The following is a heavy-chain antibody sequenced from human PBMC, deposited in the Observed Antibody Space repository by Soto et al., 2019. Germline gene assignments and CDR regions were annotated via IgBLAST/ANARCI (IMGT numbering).Heavy chain of an antibody. V-gene: IGHV4-31*03. D-gene: IGHD5-18*01. CDR1: GGSISSSGYY. CDR3: ARGGIQLWPEDY. J-gene: IGHJ4*02. Sequence: QVHLQESGPGLVKPSQTLSLTCTVSGGSISSSGYYWSWIRQHPGKGLEWIDYISYSGSSYYNPSLKRRVTISLATCKNQFSLKLSSVTAADKAVYYRARGGIQLWPEDYWGQGTLVTASS. CDR2: ISYSGSS.